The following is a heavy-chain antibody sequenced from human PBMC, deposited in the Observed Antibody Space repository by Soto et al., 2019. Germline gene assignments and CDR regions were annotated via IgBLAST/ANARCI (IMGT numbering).Heavy chain of an antibody. CDR1: GFTFSDYY. V-gene: IGHV3-11*01. CDR3: ARGETTYYYDSSGYYPPGRFDP. CDR2: ISSSGSTI. Sequence: GGSLRLSCAASGFTFSDYYMSWIRQAPGKGLEWVSYISSSGSTIYYADSVKGRFTISRDNAKNSLYLQVNSLRAEDTAVYYCARGETTYYYDSSGYYPPGRFDPWGQGTLVTVSS. D-gene: IGHD3-22*01. J-gene: IGHJ5*02.